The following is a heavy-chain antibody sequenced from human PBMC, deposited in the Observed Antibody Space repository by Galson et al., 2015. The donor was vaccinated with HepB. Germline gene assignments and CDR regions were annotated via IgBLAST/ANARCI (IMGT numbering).Heavy chain of an antibody. J-gene: IGHJ4*02. CDR3: AKDGQVGSGWYGSIDY. D-gene: IGHD6-19*01. CDR2: ISGSGGST. CDR1: GFTVSSNY. V-gene: IGHV3-23*01. Sequence: SLRLSCAASGFTVSSNYMSWVRQAPGKGLEWVSVISGSGGSTYYADSVKGRFTISRDYSKNTVYLQMNSLRAEDEAVYYCAKDGQVGSGWYGSIDYWGQGTLVTVSS.